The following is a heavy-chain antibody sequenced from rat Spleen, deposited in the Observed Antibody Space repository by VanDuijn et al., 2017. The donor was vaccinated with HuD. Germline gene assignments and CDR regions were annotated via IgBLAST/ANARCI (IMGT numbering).Heavy chain of an antibody. CDR3: ARLPYSSYTYVMDA. D-gene: IGHD1-2*01. J-gene: IGHJ4*01. V-gene: IGHV5-29*01. CDR1: GFTFSNYG. CDR2: ISYDGSSI. Sequence: EVQLVESGGGLVQPGRSLKLSCAASGFTFSNYGMAWVRQAPTKGLEWVATISYDGSSIYYRDSVKGRFTISRDNAKSTLYLQMDSLRSEDTATYYCARLPYSSYTYVMDAWGQGASVTVSS.